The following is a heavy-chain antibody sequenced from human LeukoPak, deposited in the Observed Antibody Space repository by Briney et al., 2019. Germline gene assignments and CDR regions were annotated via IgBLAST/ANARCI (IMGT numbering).Heavy chain of an antibody. CDR3: ARVRYFDSWSGSGTMDV. V-gene: IGHV1-2*02. CDR2: INPISGGT. D-gene: IGHD3-3*01. J-gene: IGHJ6*04. CDR1: GYTFTDYY. Sequence: GASVKVSCKSSGYTFTDYYMYWVRQAPGQGLEWVGWINPISGGTNSAQKFQGRITLTRDTSISTVYMELNRLISDDTALYYCARVRYFDSWSGSGTMDVWGKGTTVTVSS.